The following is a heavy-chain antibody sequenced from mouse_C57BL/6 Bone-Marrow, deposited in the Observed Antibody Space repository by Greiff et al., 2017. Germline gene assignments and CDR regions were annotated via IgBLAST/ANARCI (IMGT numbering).Heavy chain of an antibody. Sequence: QVQLQQPGAELVMPGASVKLSCKASGYTFTSYWMHWVKQRPGQGLEWIGEIDPSDSYTNYNQKFKGKSTMTVNKSSSTAYMQLSNLTSEDSAVYYGARSGDYDEDYYAMDYWGQGTAVTVSS. V-gene: IGHV1-69*01. J-gene: IGHJ4*01. CDR2: IDPSDSYT. CDR3: ARSGDYDEDYYAMDY. CDR1: GYTFTSYW. D-gene: IGHD2-4*01.